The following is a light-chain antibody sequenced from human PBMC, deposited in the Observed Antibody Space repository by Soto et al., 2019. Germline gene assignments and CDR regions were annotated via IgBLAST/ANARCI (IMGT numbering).Light chain of an antibody. V-gene: IGKV4-1*01. J-gene: IGKJ1*01. CDR2: WAS. CDR1: QSVLYSSNNKNY. CDR3: QQYSTSPWT. Sequence: DIVMTQSPASLAVSLGERATINCKSSQSVLYSSNNKNYLAWYQQKPGQPPRVLIYWASTRESGVPDRFSGSGSGSDFTLTISNLQAEDVAVYYCQQYSTSPWTFGQGTKVDIK.